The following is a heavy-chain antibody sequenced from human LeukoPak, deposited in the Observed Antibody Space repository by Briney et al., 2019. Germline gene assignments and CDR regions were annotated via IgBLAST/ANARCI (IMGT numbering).Heavy chain of an antibody. D-gene: IGHD3-10*01. Sequence: ASVKVSCKASGYTLTSYAMNWVRQAPGQGLEWMGWINTNTGNPTYAQGFTGRFVFSLDTSVSTAYLQISSLKAEDTAVYYCARERITMVRGVYGMDVWGQGTTVTVSS. CDR1: GYTLTSYA. CDR2: INTNTGNP. V-gene: IGHV7-4-1*02. CDR3: ARERITMVRGVYGMDV. J-gene: IGHJ6*02.